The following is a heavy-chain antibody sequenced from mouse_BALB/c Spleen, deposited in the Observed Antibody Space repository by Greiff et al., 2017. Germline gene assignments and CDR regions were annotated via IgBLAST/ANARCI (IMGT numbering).Heavy chain of an antibody. V-gene: IGHV1S22*01. Sequence: LQQPGSELVRPGASVKLSCKASGYTFTSYWMHWVKQRPGQGLEWIGNIYPGSGSTNYDEKFKSKATLTVDTSSSTAYMQLSSLTSEDSAVYYCTRGDYYAGDYWGQGTTLTVSS. CDR1: GYTFTSYW. CDR2: IYPGSGST. J-gene: IGHJ2*01. D-gene: IGHD1-1*01. CDR3: TRGDYYAGDY.